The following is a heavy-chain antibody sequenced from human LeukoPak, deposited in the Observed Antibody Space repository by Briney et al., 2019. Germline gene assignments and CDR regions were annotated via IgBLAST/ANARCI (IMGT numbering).Heavy chain of an antibody. V-gene: IGHV1-18*01. J-gene: IGHJ6*02. D-gene: IGHD3-3*01. CDR1: GYTFTSYG. Sequence: GASVKVSRKASGYTFTSYGISWVRQAPGQGLEWMGWISAYNGNTNYAQKLQGRVTMTTDTSTSTAYMELRSLRSDDTAVYYCARASKGERYYDFWSGYDASYYYYGMDVWGQGTTVTVSS. CDR2: ISAYNGNT. CDR3: ARASKGERYYDFWSGYDASYYYYGMDV.